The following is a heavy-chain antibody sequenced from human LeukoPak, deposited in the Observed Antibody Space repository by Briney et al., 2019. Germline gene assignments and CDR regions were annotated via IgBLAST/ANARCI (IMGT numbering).Heavy chain of an antibody. J-gene: IGHJ5*02. D-gene: IGHD6-6*01. CDR2: VYSSGDT. Sequence: SETLSLTCTVSGGSINGYYWSWIRQPPGEGLEWIGYVYSSGDTNHNPFLKSRVIVSLDTSKNQFSLRLSAVTAADTAVYYCARTPASSSSRWFDPWGQGTLVTVSS. V-gene: IGHV4-59*01. CDR3: ARTPASSSSRWFDP. CDR1: GGSINGYY.